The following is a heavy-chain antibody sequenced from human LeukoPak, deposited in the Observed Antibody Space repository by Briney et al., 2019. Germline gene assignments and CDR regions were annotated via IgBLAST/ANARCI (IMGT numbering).Heavy chain of an antibody. V-gene: IGHV1-69*13. CDR3: ARLSGGWRLYYFDY. CDR1: GGTFSSYA. D-gene: IGHD6-19*01. CDR2: IIPIFGTA. Sequence: ASVRVSCKASGGTFSSYAISWVRQAPGQGLEWMGGIIPIFGTANYAQKFQGRVTITADESTSTAYMELSSLRSEDTAVYYCARLSGGWRLYYFDYWGQGTLVTVSS. J-gene: IGHJ4*02.